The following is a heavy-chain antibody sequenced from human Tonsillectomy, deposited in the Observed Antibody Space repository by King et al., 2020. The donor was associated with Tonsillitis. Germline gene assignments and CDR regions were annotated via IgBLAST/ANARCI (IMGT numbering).Heavy chain of an antibody. CDR2: ISGRGGCT. J-gene: IGHJ6*03. CDR3: AKGRLGYMDV. V-gene: IGHV3-23*04. CDR1: GFTFSSYA. D-gene: IGHD2-21*01. Sequence: VQLVESGGALVQPGGSLRLSCAASGFTFSSYAMSWVRQAPGKGLEWVSLISGRGGCTYYTDSGKGRFTISRENSKNTLYLRMNSLRAEDTAVYYCAKGRLGYMDVWGKGTTVTVSS.